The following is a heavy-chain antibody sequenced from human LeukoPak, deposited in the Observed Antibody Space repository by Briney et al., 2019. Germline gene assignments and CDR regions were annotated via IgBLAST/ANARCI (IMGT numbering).Heavy chain of an antibody. J-gene: IGHJ4*02. Sequence: ASVKVSCKASGYTFTSYYMNWVRQAPGQGLEWMGITNPSGGSTSYAQKFQGRVTMTRDMSTSTVYMELSSLRSEDTAVYYCARGVGYNLQFDYWGQGTLVTVSS. D-gene: IGHD5-24*01. V-gene: IGHV1-46*01. CDR2: TNPSGGST. CDR1: GYTFTSYY. CDR3: ARGVGYNLQFDY.